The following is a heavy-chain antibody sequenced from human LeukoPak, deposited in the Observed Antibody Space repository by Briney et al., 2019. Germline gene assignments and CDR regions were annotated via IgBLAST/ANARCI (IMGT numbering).Heavy chain of an antibody. J-gene: IGHJ4*02. CDR3: ARDGAAAGRTFDY. Sequence: ASVKVSCKASGYTFANYGISWVRQAPGQGLEWVGWISAYNGNTNSAQKLQGRVTMTTDTSTSTAYMELRSLRSDDTALYYCARDGAAAGRTFDYWRQGTLVTVSS. CDR2: ISAYNGNT. CDR1: GYTFANYG. V-gene: IGHV1-18*01. D-gene: IGHD6-13*01.